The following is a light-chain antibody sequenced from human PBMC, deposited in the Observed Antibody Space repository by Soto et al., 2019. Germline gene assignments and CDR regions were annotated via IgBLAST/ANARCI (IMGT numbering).Light chain of an antibody. V-gene: IGLV1-40*01. CDR3: QSYDSSLSGVV. Sequence: QAVVTQPPSVSGAPGQRVTISCTGSSSNIGAGYGVHWYRHLPGTAPKLLIYGNNNRPSGVPDRFSGSKSGTSASLAITGLQAEDEADYYCQSYDSSLSGVVFGGGTKLTVL. J-gene: IGLJ2*01. CDR2: GNN. CDR1: SSNIGAGYG.